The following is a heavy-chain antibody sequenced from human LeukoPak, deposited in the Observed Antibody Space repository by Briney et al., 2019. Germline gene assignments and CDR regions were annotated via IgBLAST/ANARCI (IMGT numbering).Heavy chain of an antibody. CDR3: ARGYCSSTSCFGGGMDV. CDR1: GGTFSSYA. D-gene: IGHD2-2*01. CDR2: IIPIFGTA. V-gene: IGHV1-69*13. J-gene: IGHJ6*02. Sequence: GASVTVSCKASGGTFSSYAISWVRQAPGQGLEWMGGIIPIFGTANYAQKFQGRVTITADESTSTAYMELSSLRSEDTAVYYCARGYCSSTSCFGGGMDVWGQGTTVTVSS.